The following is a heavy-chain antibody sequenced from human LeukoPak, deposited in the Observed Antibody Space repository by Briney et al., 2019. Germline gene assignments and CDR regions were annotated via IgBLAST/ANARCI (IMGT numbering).Heavy chain of an antibody. CDR1: GYTFTSYG. V-gene: IGHV1-18*01. Sequence: GASVKVSCKASGYTFTSYGISWVRQAPGQGLEWMGWISAYNGNTNYAQKFQGRVTITADESTSTAYMELSSLRSEDTAVYYCARARYDFWSGYYHYYYYMDVWGKGTTVTVSS. CDR2: ISAYNGNT. J-gene: IGHJ6*03. D-gene: IGHD3-3*01. CDR3: ARARYDFWSGYYHYYYYMDV.